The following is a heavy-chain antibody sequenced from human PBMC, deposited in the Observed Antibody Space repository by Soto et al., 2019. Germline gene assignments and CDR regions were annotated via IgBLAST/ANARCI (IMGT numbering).Heavy chain of an antibody. D-gene: IGHD3-9*01. CDR3: ARVVLTITRGAFDA. CDR2: ISHSGTS. CDR1: GGSISSSHW. J-gene: IGHJ3*01. V-gene: IGHV4-4*02. Sequence: QVQLQESGPGLVKPSGTLSLTCAVSGGSISSSHWWTWFRQYPGKGLEYIGEISHSGTSNSNPSLKSRVTLSVDKSKNHFSLTLTSVTAADTAVYYCARVVLTITRGAFDAWGQGTLVIVSS.